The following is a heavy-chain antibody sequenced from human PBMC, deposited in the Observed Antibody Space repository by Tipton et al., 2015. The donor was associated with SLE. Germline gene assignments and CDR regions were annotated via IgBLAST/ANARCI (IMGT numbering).Heavy chain of an antibody. D-gene: IGHD4-17*01. CDR2: ISAGGHHT. J-gene: IGHJ4*02. Sequence: SLRLSCAASGFTVSSNYMTWVRQAPGKGLEWVSGISAGGHHTYYADSVKGRFTISRDNSKSTLYPQMNSLRAEDTAVYYCAKDQTHYGDLPYYFDYWGQGTLVTVSS. CDR3: AKDQTHYGDLPYYFDY. V-gene: IGHV3-23*01. CDR1: GFTVSSNY.